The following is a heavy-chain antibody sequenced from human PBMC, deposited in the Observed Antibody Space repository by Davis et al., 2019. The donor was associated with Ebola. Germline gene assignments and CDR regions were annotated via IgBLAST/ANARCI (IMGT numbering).Heavy chain of an antibody. CDR2: INHSGST. CDR3: ARARGYSPDAFDI. V-gene: IGHV4-39*07. Sequence: PSETLSLTCTVSGGSISSGGYYWSWIRQPPGKGLEWIGEINHSGSTSYNPSLKSRVTISVDTSKNQFSLKLSSVTAADTAVYYCARARGYSPDAFDIWGQGTMVTVSS. J-gene: IGHJ3*02. D-gene: IGHD5-18*01. CDR1: GGSISSGGYY.